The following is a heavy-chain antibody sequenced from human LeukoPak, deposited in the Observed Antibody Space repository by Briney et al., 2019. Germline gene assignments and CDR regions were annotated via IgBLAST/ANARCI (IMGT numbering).Heavy chain of an antibody. D-gene: IGHD6-13*01. J-gene: IGHJ4*02. CDR3: ARRGGREQLIPYSLDY. V-gene: IGHV1-18*01. Sequence: GASVKVSCKASGYTFTSYGISWVRQAPGQGLEWMGWISAYNGNTNYAQKLQGRVTMTTDTSTSTTYMELRSLRSDDTAVYYCARRGGREQLIPYSLDYWGQGTLVTVSS. CDR1: GYTFTSYG. CDR2: ISAYNGNT.